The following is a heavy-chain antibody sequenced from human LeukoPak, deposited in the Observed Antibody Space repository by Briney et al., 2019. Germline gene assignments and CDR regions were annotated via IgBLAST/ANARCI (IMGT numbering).Heavy chain of an antibody. J-gene: IGHJ4*02. CDR3: ARGGSGYSYGYYGY. CDR2: INPNSGGT. D-gene: IGHD5-18*01. CDR1: GYTFTGYY. V-gene: IGHV1-2*06. Sequence: ASVKVSCKASGYTFTGYYMHWVRQAPGQGLEWMGRINPNSGGTNYAQKFQGRVTMTRDTSISTVYMELSSLRSEDTAVYYCARGGSGYSYGYYGYWGQGTLVTVSS.